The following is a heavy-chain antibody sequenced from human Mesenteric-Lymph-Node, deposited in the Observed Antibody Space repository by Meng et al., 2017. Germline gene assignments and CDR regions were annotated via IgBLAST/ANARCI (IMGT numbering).Heavy chain of an antibody. V-gene: IGHV4-34*01. CDR3: ARVGQWLPIDY. CDR1: GGYFSGYY. J-gene: IGHJ4*02. Sequence: VALQQGGAGLLKPSVTLSLPCVVYGGYFSGYYWSWIRQPPGKGLEWIGEINHSGSTNYNPSPKSRVTISVDKSKNQFSLNLSSVTAADTAVYYCARVGQWLPIDYWGQGTLVTVSS. D-gene: IGHD6-19*01. CDR2: INHSGST.